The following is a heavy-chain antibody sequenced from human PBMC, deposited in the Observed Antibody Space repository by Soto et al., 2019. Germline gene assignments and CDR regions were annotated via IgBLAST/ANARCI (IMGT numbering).Heavy chain of an antibody. D-gene: IGHD5-12*01. Sequence: QVQLVQSGAEVKKPGASVKVSCKASGYTFTSYGISWVRQAPGQGLEWMGWISAYNGNTNYAQKLQGRVTMTTDTSTSTAYMELRSLGSDDTAVYYCARATPQNIVATTYYFDYWGQGTLVTVSS. CDR1: GYTFTSYG. J-gene: IGHJ4*02. CDR2: ISAYNGNT. CDR3: ARATPQNIVATTYYFDY. V-gene: IGHV1-18*01.